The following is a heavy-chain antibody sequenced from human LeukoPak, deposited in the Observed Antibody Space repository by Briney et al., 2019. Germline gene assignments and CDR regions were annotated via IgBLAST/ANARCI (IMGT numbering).Heavy chain of an antibody. V-gene: IGHV4-59*08. CDR3: AGTPLAGVYYYYGMDV. CDR2: IYYSGST. Sequence: KPSETLSLTCTVSGGSISSYYWSWIRQPPGKGLEWIGYIYYSGSTNYNPSLKSRVTISVDTSNNQCPLKLSAVTAEDTAVYYCAGTPLAGVYYYYGMDVWGQGTTVTVPS. J-gene: IGHJ6*02. D-gene: IGHD7-27*01. CDR1: GGSISSYY.